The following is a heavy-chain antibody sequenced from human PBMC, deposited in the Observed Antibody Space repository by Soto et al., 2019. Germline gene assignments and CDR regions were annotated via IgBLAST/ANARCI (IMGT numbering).Heavy chain of an antibody. J-gene: IGHJ6*02. Sequence: EVQLLESGGGLVQPGGSLRLSCAASGFTFSSYAMSWVRQAPGKGLEWVSAISGSGGSTYYADSVKGRFTISRDNSKNTLYLQMNSLRAEDTAVYYCAKLVKTFLYYDFWASYGMDVWGQGTTVTVSS. V-gene: IGHV3-23*01. D-gene: IGHD3-3*01. CDR1: GFTFSSYA. CDR2: ISGSGGST. CDR3: AKLVKTFLYYDFWASYGMDV.